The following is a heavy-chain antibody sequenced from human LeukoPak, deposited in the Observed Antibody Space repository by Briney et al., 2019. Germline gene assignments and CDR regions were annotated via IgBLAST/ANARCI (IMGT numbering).Heavy chain of an antibody. Sequence: GGSLRLSCAASGFTFSSYAMHWVRQAPGKGLEWVAVISYDGSNKYYADSVKGRFTISRDNSKNTLYLQMNSLRAEDTAVYYCARESYGSGSYYYGMDVWGQGTTVTVSS. D-gene: IGHD3-10*01. J-gene: IGHJ6*02. CDR2: ISYDGSNK. CDR3: ARESYGSGSYYYGMDV. V-gene: IGHV3-30*04. CDR1: GFTFSSYA.